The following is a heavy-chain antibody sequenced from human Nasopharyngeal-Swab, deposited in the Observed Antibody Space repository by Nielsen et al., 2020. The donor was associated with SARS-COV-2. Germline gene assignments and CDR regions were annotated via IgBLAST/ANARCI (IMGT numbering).Heavy chain of an antibody. CDR3: VGELLPYYGMDV. CDR2: ISGSGGST. J-gene: IGHJ6*02. V-gene: IGHV3-23*01. D-gene: IGHD1-26*01. Sequence: GESLKISCAASGFTFSSYAMSWVRQAPGKGLEWVSAISGSGGSTYYADSVKGRFTISRDNSKNTLYLQMNSLRAEDTAVYYCVGELLPYYGMDVWGQGTTVTVSS. CDR1: GFTFSSYA.